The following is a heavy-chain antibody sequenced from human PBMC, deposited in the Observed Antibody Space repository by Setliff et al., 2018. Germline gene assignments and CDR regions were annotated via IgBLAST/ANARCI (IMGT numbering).Heavy chain of an antibody. D-gene: IGHD3-9*01. CDR1: GHTFTNYG. CDR3: ARHGDASFYYDILTGHSPPYYFDY. Sequence: ASVKVSCKASGHTFTNYGVSWVRQAPGQGLEWMGWISGYNGKTNYAQKVRGRVSMTTHTSTSTAYMELRSLRSDDTAVYYCARHGDASFYYDILTGHSPPYYFDYWGQGTLVTVSS. CDR2: ISGYNGKT. V-gene: IGHV1-18*01. J-gene: IGHJ4*02.